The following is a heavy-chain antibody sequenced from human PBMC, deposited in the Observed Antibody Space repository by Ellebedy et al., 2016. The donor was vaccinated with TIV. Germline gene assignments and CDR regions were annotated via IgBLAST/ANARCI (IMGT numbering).Heavy chain of an antibody. CDR3: VRGQSDGYHFWSTYNLFDS. CDR2: VNRDGSTT. Sequence: GESLKISCAASGFTFTNYWMHWVRQVPGKGLVWVSRVNRDGSTTTYAASVEGRFTISSDNEKNTLYLQMSGLRAEDTAVYYCVRGQSDGYHFWSTYNLFDSWGQGTLVTVSA. V-gene: IGHV3-74*01. D-gene: IGHD3-3*02. CDR1: GFTFTNYW. J-gene: IGHJ4*02.